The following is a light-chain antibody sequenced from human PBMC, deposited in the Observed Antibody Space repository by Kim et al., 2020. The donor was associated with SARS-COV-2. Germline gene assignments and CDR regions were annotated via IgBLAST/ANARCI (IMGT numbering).Light chain of an antibody. Sequence: RGERVTLSCRASERVSSKNLAWYQQKSGQAPRLLIYGASNRATGIPDRFSGSGSGTDFILSISRLEPEDFAVYYCQQYGYPPRTFGQGTKLEIK. V-gene: IGKV3-20*01. CDR2: GAS. CDR3: QQYGYPPRT. J-gene: IGKJ2*01. CDR1: ERVSSKN.